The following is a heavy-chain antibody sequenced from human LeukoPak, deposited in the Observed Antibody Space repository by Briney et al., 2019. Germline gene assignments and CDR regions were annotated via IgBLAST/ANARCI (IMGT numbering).Heavy chain of an antibody. CDR3: AGVRGPYYHNFDY. V-gene: IGHV4-38-2*02. J-gene: IGHJ4*02. CDR1: GYSISSGYY. Sequence: PSETLSLTCTVSGYSISSGYYWGWIRQPPGKGLEWIGSIYHSGSTYYNPSLKSRVTISVDTSKNQFSLTLTSVTASDTACYYCAGVRGPYYHNFDYWGQGTLVTVS. CDR2: IYHSGST. D-gene: IGHD1-26*01.